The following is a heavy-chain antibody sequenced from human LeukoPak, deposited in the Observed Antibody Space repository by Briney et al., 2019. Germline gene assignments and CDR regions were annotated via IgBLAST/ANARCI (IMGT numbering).Heavy chain of an antibody. J-gene: IGHJ4*02. V-gene: IGHV5-51*01. D-gene: IGHD3-3*01. Sequence: GESLKISCKGSGYTFSSYWIGWVRQMPGKGLEWMGIIYPGDSDTRYSPSLQGQVTISVGTSIGTAYLQWSSLKASDTAIYYCARQNDFGLDYWGQGTLVTVSS. CDR1: GYTFSSYW. CDR2: IYPGDSDT. CDR3: ARQNDFGLDY.